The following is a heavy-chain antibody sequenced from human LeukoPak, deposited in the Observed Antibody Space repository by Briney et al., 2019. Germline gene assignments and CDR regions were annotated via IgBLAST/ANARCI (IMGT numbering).Heavy chain of an antibody. CDR1: GGSISSGSYY. J-gene: IGHJ4*02. V-gene: IGHV4-61*02. CDR3: ASTGIVGATSDY. CDR2: IYTRGST. D-gene: IGHD1-26*01. Sequence: PSETLSLTCTVSGGSISSGSYYWSWIRQPAGKGLEWIGRIYTRGSTNYNPSLKSRVTISVDTSKNQFSLKLSSVTAADTAVYYCASTGIVGATSDYWGQGTLVTVSS.